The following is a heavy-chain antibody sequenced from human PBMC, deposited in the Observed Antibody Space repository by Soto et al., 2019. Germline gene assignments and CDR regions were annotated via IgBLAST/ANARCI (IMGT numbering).Heavy chain of an antibody. D-gene: IGHD2-15*01. CDR1: GFTFSNAW. CDR2: IRSKTDGETT. CDR3: ARVVVVPAPTYFYYYYMDV. J-gene: IGHJ6*03. V-gene: IGHV3-15*01. Sequence: SGGSLRLSCAASGFTFSNAWMSWVRQAPGKGLEWVGRIRSKTDGETTDYAAPVKGRYTISRDDSKNTLYLQMNSLETEDTAVYYCARVVVVPAPTYFYYYYMDVWGKGTSVTVSS.